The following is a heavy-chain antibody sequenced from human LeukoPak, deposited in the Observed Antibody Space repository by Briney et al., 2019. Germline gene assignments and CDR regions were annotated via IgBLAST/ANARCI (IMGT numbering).Heavy chain of an antibody. CDR3: AKDRGRYSSSSCLDY. Sequence: GGSLRLSCAASGFTFSDYWIDWVRQAPGKGLEWVANIKEDGSAKNYLDSVKGRFTISRDNAKNSLYLQMNSLRAEDTAVYYCAKDRGRYSSSSCLDYWGQGTLVTVSS. CDR2: IKEDGSAK. D-gene: IGHD6-6*01. J-gene: IGHJ4*02. CDR1: GFTFSDYW. V-gene: IGHV3-7*01.